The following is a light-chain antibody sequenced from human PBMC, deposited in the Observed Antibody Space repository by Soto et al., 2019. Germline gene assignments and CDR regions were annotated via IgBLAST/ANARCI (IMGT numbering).Light chain of an antibody. J-gene: IGKJ1*01. Sequence: DIQMTQSPSTLSASVGDRVTITCRASQSISRWSAWYQQKPGKAPKFLIYDASSLESGVPSRFSGSGSGTEFTLTISSLQPDDFATYYCQQYNSYSTFGQGTKVDI. CDR2: DAS. CDR1: QSISRW. V-gene: IGKV1-5*01. CDR3: QQYNSYST.